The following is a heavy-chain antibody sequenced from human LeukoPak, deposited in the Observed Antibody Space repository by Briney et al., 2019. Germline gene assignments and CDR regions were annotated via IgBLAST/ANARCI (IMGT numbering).Heavy chain of an antibody. D-gene: IGHD3-3*01. J-gene: IGHJ6*03. CDR1: GFTFSSYS. CDR3: ARDSYYDFWSGSTYHMDV. V-gene: IGHV3-21*01. CDR2: ISSSSSYI. Sequence: PGGSLRLSCAASGFTFSSYSVNWVRQAPGKGVEWVSSISSSSSYIYYADSVKGLFAISRDNAKNSLHLQMNSLRVEDTAVYYCARDSYYDFWSGSTYHMDVWGKGTTVIVSS.